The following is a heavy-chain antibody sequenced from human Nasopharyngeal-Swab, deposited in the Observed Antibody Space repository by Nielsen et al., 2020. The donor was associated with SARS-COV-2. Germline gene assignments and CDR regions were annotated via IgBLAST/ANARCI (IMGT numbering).Heavy chain of an antibody. Sequence: GESLKISCAASGFTFSSYAMSWVRQAPGKGLEWVSYISSSGSTIYYADSVKGRFTISRDNAKNSLYLQMNSLRAEDTAVYYCASGGYGDYDAYYYGMDVWGQGATVTVSS. CDR3: ASGGYGDYDAYYYGMDV. CDR2: ISSSGSTI. J-gene: IGHJ6*02. V-gene: IGHV3-48*03. CDR1: GFTFSSYA. D-gene: IGHD4-17*01.